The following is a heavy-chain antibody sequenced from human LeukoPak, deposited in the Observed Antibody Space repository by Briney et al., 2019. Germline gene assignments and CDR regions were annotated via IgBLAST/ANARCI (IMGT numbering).Heavy chain of an antibody. J-gene: IGHJ4*02. D-gene: IGHD3-3*01. V-gene: IGHV4-31*03. CDR2: VYYSGST. CDR1: GGSISSGGYY. Sequence: PSETLSLTCTVSGGSISSGGYYWSWIRQHPGKGLEWIGYVYYSGSTYYNPSLKSRLTISVDTSKNQFSLKLSSVTAADTAVYYCARDRDTIFGVVIIGGYYFDYWGQGTLVTVSS. CDR3: ARDRDTIFGVVIIGGYYFDY.